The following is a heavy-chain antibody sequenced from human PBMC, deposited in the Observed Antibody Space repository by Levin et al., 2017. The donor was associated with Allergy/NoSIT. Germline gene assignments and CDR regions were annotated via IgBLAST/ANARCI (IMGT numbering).Heavy chain of an antibody. CDR3: AKDPRRIYGDYPLERLYYFDY. V-gene: IGHV3-23*01. D-gene: IGHD4-17*01. CDR1: GFTFSSYA. J-gene: IGHJ4*02. CDR2: ISGSGGST. Sequence: GASVKVSCAASGFTFSSYAMSWVRQAPGKGLEWVSAISGSGGSTYYADSVKGRFTISRDNSKNTLYLQMNSLRAEDTAVYYCAKDPRRIYGDYPLERLYYFDYWGQGTLVTVSS.